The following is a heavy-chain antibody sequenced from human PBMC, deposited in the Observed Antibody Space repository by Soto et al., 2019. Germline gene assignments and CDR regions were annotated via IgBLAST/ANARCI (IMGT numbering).Heavy chain of an antibody. CDR3: ATSRISIAVAGETEYYLDY. D-gene: IGHD6-19*01. J-gene: IGHJ4*02. Sequence: ASVKVSCRASGYAFTNYYIHWVRQAPGQGLEWVGRINPKTGTTSDAPKFQGRVTMTSDTSTSTAYMELSSLRSEDTAVYYCATSRISIAVAGETEYYLDYCGPG. V-gene: IGHV1-2*06. CDR2: INPKTGTT. CDR1: GYAFTNYY.